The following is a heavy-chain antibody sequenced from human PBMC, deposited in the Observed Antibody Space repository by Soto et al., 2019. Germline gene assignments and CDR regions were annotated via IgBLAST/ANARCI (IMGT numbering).Heavy chain of an antibody. J-gene: IGHJ3*02. D-gene: IGHD3-16*02. Sequence: GGSLRLSCAASGLTFSGSTMHWVRQASGKGLEWVSRIRSKANNYATAYAASVKGRFTVSRDDSKNTAFLQMNSLKTDDTALYYCSTNTGGVIVSLNAFEIWGQGAMVTVSS. CDR2: IRSKANNYAT. CDR3: STNTGGVIVSLNAFEI. CDR1: GLTFSGST. V-gene: IGHV3-73*01.